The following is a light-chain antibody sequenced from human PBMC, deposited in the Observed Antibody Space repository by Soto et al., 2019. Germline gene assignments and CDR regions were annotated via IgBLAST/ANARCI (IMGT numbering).Light chain of an antibody. V-gene: IGKV1-39*01. CDR1: QTIYTY. CDR3: QQTYSTPLT. CDR2: AAS. Sequence: DIQMTQSPSSLSASVGDRVSITCRASQTIYTYLNWYQQKPGKAPKLLIHAASTLQTRVPSSFSGSGSGTDFTLTIYSMQPEYFATYYCQQTYSTPLTFGGGTKVDIK. J-gene: IGKJ4*01.